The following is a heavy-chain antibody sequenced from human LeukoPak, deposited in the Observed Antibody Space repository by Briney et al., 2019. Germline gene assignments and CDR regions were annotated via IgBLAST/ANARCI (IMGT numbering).Heavy chain of an antibody. J-gene: IGHJ4*02. V-gene: IGHV1-69*13. Sequence: SVKVSCKASGGTFISYAISWVRQAPGQGLEWMGGIIPIFGTANYAQKFQGRVTITADESTSTAYMELSSLRPEDTAVYYCARDQLAVSYGSGSYYTYFDYWGQGTLVTVSS. CDR1: GGTFISYA. CDR2: IIPIFGTA. D-gene: IGHD3-10*01. CDR3: ARDQLAVSYGSGSYYTYFDY.